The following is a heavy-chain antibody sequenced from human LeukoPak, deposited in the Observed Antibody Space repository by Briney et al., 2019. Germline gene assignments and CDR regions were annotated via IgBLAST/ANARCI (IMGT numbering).Heavy chain of an antibody. CDR3: ARVMDTAMVMRAFDI. V-gene: IGHV4-59*01. CDR1: VGSISSYY. J-gene: IGHJ3*02. Sequence: SETLSLTCTLSVGSISSYYWSWIRQPPGKGREWLGYIYYSGSTNYNPSLKSRVTISVDTSKNQFSLKLSSVTAADTAVYYCARVMDTAMVMRAFDIWGQGTMVTVSS. D-gene: IGHD5-18*01. CDR2: IYYSGST.